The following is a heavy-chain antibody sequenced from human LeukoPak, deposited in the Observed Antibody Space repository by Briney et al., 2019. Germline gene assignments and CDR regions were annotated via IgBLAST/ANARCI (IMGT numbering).Heavy chain of an antibody. CDR1: GFTFSSYA. D-gene: IGHD3-22*01. Sequence: PGGSLRLSCAASGFTFSSYAMSWVRQAPGKGLEWVSAISGSGGSTYYADSVKGRFTISRDNSKNALYLQMNSLRAEDTAVYYCAKHYYDDSGFLGMDVWGQGTTVTVSS. CDR3: AKHYYDDSGFLGMDV. J-gene: IGHJ6*02. V-gene: IGHV3-23*01. CDR2: ISGSGGST.